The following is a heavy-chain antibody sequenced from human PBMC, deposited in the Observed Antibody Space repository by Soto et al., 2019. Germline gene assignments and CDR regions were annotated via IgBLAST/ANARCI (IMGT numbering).Heavy chain of an antibody. CDR1: GFTFSSYG. Sequence: QVQLVESGGGVVQPGRSLRLSCAASGFTFSSYGMHWVRQAPGKGLEWVAVISYDGSNKYYADSVKGRFTISRDNSKNTLYLQMNSLRAEDTAVYYCAKASSPGAHDNYYYGMDVWGQGTTVTVSS. V-gene: IGHV3-30*18. D-gene: IGHD7-27*01. CDR3: AKASSPGAHDNYYYGMDV. J-gene: IGHJ6*02. CDR2: ISYDGSNK.